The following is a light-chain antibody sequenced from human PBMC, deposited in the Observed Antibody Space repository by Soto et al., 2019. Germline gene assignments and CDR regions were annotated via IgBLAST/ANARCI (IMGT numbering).Light chain of an antibody. CDR2: EVT. Sequence: QSVMTQPPSASGSPGNSVTISCTGTSSDVGRYNYVSWYQQHPGKAPKLMISEVTKRPSGVPDRFSGSKSGNTASLTVSGLQAEDEADYYCSSYAGGNNLYVFGTGTKVTVL. CDR3: SSYAGGNNLYV. CDR1: SSDVGRYNY. J-gene: IGLJ1*01. V-gene: IGLV2-8*01.